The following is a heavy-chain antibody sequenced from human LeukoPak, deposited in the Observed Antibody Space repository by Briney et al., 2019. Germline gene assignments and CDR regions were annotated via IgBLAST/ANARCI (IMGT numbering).Heavy chain of an antibody. J-gene: IGHJ3*02. CDR1: RFTLTNNY. D-gene: IGHD6-25*01. Sequence: VGSLRLSCAASRFTLTNNYMSGVRQAPGEGLERVSFMYTSDVAYYADSVKGRFTVSRDNSRNTLYLQMNSLRADDTAVYYCASQAAWTLRGAFDIWGQGTMVTVSS. CDR2: MYTSDVA. V-gene: IGHV3-53*01. CDR3: ASQAAWTLRGAFDI.